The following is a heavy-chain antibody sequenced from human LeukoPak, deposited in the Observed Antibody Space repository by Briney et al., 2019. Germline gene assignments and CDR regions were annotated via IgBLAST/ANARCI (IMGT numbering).Heavy chain of an antibody. J-gene: IGHJ4*02. CDR3: ARGFFIDF. CDR2: MYHSVNT. Sequence: PSETLSLTCTVSGYSISSGYYWGWIRQPPGKGLEWIGSMYHSVNTYYNPSLKSRLTISIDTSKNQFSLKLTSVSAADTAVYYCARGFFIDFWGQGTLVTVSS. CDR1: GYSISSGYY. V-gene: IGHV4-38-2*02.